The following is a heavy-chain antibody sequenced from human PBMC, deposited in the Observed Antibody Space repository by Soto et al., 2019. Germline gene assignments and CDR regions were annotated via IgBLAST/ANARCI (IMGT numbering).Heavy chain of an antibody. Sequence: EVQMVESGGGLIQPGGSLKLSCAVSGFGVTESETYVSWILQAPGKGLEWVAAFYRGGRRNYAASVKGRFVISRDKSENSVFLQLNLVRVEDTAVYYCAREVVVGATAKFDRWGQGTMVIVSP. V-gene: IGHV3-53*03. CDR3: AREVVVGATAKFDR. D-gene: IGHD2-21*01. CDR2: FYRGGRR. CDR1: GFGVTESETY. J-gene: IGHJ5*02.